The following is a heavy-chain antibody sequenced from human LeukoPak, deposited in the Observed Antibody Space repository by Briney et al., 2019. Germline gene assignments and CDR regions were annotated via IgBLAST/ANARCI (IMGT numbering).Heavy chain of an antibody. J-gene: IGHJ6*03. CDR1: GFTFSSYG. CDR3: ANLYGSGSYHYYYYMDV. Sequence: PGGSLRLSCAASGFTFSSYGMHWVRQAPGKGLEWVAFIRYDEYYADSVKGRFTISRDNSKNTLYLQMNSLRAEDTAVYYCANLYGSGSYHYYYYMDVWGRGTTVTISS. D-gene: IGHD3-10*01. CDR2: IRYDE. V-gene: IGHV3-30*02.